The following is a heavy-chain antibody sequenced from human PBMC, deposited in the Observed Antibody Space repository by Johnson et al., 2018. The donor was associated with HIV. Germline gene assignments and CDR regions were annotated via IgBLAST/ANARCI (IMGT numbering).Heavy chain of an antibody. CDR1: GLSFSSYG. CDR2: ISYDGSNK. CDR3: ARDQGELRRTHAFDI. J-gene: IGHJ3*02. V-gene: IGHV3-30*19. D-gene: IGHD1-14*01. Sequence: QVQLVESGGGVVQPGRSVRLSCAASGLSFSSYGMEWVRQAPGKGLEWVAVISYDGSNKFYADSVKGRFTISRDNSKNTLYLQMNSLRHEDTAVYYCARDQGELRRTHAFDIWGQGTMVTVSS.